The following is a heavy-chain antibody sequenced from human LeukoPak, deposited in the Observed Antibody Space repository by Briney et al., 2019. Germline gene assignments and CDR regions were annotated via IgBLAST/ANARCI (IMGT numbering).Heavy chain of an antibody. CDR1: GFTFSTYA. CDR2: ISGSGGST. V-gene: IGHV3-23*01. D-gene: IGHD3-22*01. Sequence: GGSLRLSCAASGFTFSTYAMSWVRQAPGKGLEWVSGISGSGGSTYYADSVKGRFTISRDNAKNSLYLQMNSLRAEDTAVYYCARAQYYYDSSGYYYHYYYMDVWGKGTTVTVSS. J-gene: IGHJ6*03. CDR3: ARAQYYYDSSGYYYHYYYMDV.